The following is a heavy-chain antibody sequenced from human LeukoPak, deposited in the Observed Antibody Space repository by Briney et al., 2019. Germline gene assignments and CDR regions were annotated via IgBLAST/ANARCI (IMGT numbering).Heavy chain of an antibody. CDR1: GFTFSSYW. D-gene: IGHD3-10*01. J-gene: IGHJ3*02. V-gene: IGHV3-7*01. CDR3: AGTQEIIWFGELLSYAFDI. CDR2: IKQDGSEK. Sequence: PGGSLRLSCAASGFTFSSYWMSWVRQAPGKGLEWVANIKQDGSEKYYVDSVKGRFTISRDNAKNSLYLQMNSLRAEDTAVYYCAGTQEIIWFGELLSYAFDIWGQGTMVTVSS.